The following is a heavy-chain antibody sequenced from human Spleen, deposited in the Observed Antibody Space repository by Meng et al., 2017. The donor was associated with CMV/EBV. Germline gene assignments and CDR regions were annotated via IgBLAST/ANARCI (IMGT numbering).Heavy chain of an antibody. J-gene: IGHJ3*02. CDR3: ARRLLGGSGSFTFDI. V-gene: IGHV5-51*01. Sequence: KVSCKASAYIFTNYWIGWVRQMPGKGLEWMGIIYPGDSDTRYSPSFQGQVTISADKSISTAYLQWSSLKASDTAMYYCARRLLGGSGSFTFDIWGQGTMVTVSS. CDR2: IYPGDSDT. D-gene: IGHD3-10*01. CDR1: AYIFTNYW.